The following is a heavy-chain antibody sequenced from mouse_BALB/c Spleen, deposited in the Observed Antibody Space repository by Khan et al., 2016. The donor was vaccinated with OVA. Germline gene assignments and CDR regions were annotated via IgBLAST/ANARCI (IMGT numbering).Heavy chain of an antibody. D-gene: IGHD3-1*01. Sequence: QVQLKESGAELVKPGASVKLSCKASGYTFTSYYMYWVKQRPGQGLEWIGEINPSNGGTNFNEKFKSKATLTVDKSSSTAYMQLSSLTSEDSADYYCTGGGYGGFAYWGQGTLVTVSA. J-gene: IGHJ3*01. CDR2: INPSNGGT. V-gene: IGHV1S81*02. CDR3: TGGGYGGFAY. CDR1: GYTFTSYY.